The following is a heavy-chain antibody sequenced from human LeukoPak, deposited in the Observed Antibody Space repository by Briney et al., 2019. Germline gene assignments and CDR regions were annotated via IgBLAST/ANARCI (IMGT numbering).Heavy chain of an antibody. V-gene: IGHV4-34*01. CDR1: GGSFSGYY. D-gene: IGHD1-7*01. CDR3: ARSNYASFSFDY. CDR2: INHSGST. Sequence: SETLSLTCAVYGGSFSGYYLSWIRQPPGKGLEWIGEINHSGSTNYNPSLKSRVTISVDTSKNQFSLQLSSVTAADTAVYYCARSNYASFSFDYWGQGTLVTVSS. J-gene: IGHJ4*02.